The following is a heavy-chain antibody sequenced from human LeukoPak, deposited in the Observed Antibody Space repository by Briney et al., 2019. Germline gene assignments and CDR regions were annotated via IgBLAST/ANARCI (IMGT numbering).Heavy chain of an antibody. CDR3: ARDFAGYYFDY. D-gene: IGHD3-9*01. Sequence: ASVKVSCKASGYTFTGYYMHWVRQAPGQGLEWMGRINPNSGGTIYAQKLQGRVTMTRDTSISTGYMELSRLRSDDTAIYYCARDFAGYYFDYWGQGTLVTVSS. CDR1: GYTFTGYY. CDR2: INPNSGGT. J-gene: IGHJ4*02. V-gene: IGHV1-2*06.